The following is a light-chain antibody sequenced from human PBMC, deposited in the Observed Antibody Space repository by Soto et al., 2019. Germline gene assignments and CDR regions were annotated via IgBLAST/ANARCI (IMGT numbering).Light chain of an antibody. CDR2: DTS. CDR3: QQYDSPWK. J-gene: IGKJ1*01. V-gene: IGKV3-20*01. Sequence: EIVLTQSPGTLSLSPGERATLSCRASQSVTSNYLAWYQQKPGQAPRLVISDTSDRATGIPDRFSGSGSGTDFTLTISRLEPEDFAVYYCQQYDSPWKCGQGTKGDIK. CDR1: QSVTSNY.